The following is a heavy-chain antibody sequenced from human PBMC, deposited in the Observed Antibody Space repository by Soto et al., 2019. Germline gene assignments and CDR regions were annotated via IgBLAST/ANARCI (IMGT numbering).Heavy chain of an antibody. V-gene: IGHV1-69*01. J-gene: IGHJ6*01. CDR1: GGTFSSYA. D-gene: IGHD3-3*01. Sequence: QVQLVQSGAEVKKPGSSVKVSCKASGGTFSSYAISWVRQAPGQGLEWMGGIIPIFGTANYAQKFQGRVTITADESTSTAYMELSSLRSEDTAVYYCARVREGYYDFWSGYYTRGYYYDGMDVW. CDR2: IIPIFGTA. CDR3: ARVREGYYDFWSGYYTRGYYYDGMDV.